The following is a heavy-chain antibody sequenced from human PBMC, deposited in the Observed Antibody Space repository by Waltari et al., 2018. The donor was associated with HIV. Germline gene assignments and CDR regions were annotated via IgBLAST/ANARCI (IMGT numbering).Heavy chain of an antibody. CDR3: ARDSYGSVSYGLIDN. CDR2: RSFDGSKK. D-gene: IGHD3-10*01. Sequence: QVRLVESGGGVVQPGRSLRLPCEASGFTFSSYDMHWVRQAPGKVLEWVVMRSFDGSKKSYGDSVKGRFTISRDKSKNTLYLQMSSLRTEDTAVYYCARDSYGSVSYGLIDNWGQGTLVTVSS. V-gene: IGHV3-30*03. CDR1: GFTFSSYD. J-gene: IGHJ4*02.